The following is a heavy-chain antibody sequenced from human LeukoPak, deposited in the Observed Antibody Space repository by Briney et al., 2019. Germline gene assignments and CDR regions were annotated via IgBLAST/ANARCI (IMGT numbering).Heavy chain of an antibody. Sequence: ASVKVSCKASGYTFTGYYMHWVRQAPGQGLEWMGWINPNSGGTNYAQKFQGRVTMTRDTSISTAYMELSRLRSDDTAVYYCARLVHSGVGEDDYWGQGTLVTVPS. D-gene: IGHD3-16*01. V-gene: IGHV1-2*02. CDR2: INPNSGGT. CDR1: GYTFTGYY. J-gene: IGHJ4*02. CDR3: ARLVHSGVGEDDY.